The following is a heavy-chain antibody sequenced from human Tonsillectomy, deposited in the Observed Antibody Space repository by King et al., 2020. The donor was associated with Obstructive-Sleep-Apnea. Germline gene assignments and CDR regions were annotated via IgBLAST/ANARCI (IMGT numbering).Heavy chain of an antibody. V-gene: IGHV4-34*01. CDR3: ARGLAYYDSSGYWHWSDP. J-gene: IGHJ5*02. Sequence: VQLQQWGAGLLKPSETLSLTCAVYGGSFSGYYWSCIRQPPGKGLEWIGEINHSGSTNYNPSLTSRVTISVDTSKNQFPLNLSSVTAADTAVYYFARGLAYYDSSGYWHWSDPWGQGTLVTVSS. CDR1: GGSFSGYY. D-gene: IGHD3-22*01. CDR2: INHSGST.